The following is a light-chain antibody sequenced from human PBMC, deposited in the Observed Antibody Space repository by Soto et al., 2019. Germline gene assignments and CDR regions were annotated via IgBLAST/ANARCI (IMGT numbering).Light chain of an antibody. CDR1: SSDVGGYIF. CDR3: VSYAGGTYV. Sequence: QSALTQPPSASGSPGQSVTISCTGTSSDVGGYIFVSWYQQHPGKAPKLMIYDVYKRPSGVPDRFSGSKSGNTASLTVSGLQAEDEADYYCVSYAGGTYVFGTGTKVTVL. CDR2: DVY. V-gene: IGLV2-8*01. J-gene: IGLJ1*01.